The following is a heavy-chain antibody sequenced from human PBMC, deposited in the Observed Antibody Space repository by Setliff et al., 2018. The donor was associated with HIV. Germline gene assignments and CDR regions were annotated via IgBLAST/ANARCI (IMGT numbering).Heavy chain of an antibody. D-gene: IGHD2-2*01. CDR1: GGSISSYY. CDR3: ARGRRSTSSYYYYYYMDV. CDR2: IYYSGSA. Sequence: SETLSLTCTVSGGSISSYYWSWIRQPPGKGLEWIGYIYYSGSANYNPSLKSRVTISVDTSKNQFSLKLSSVTAADTAVYYCARGRRSTSSYYYYYYMDVWGKGTTVTVSS. V-gene: IGHV4-59*01. J-gene: IGHJ6*03.